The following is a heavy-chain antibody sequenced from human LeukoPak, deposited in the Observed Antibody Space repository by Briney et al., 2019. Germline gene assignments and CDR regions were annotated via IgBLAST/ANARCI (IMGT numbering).Heavy chain of an antibody. CDR2: IRTDKGNT. CDR1: GYTFSSYA. V-gene: IGHV1-18*01. J-gene: IGHJ4*01. D-gene: IGHD1-26*01. Sequence: ASVKVSCKASGYTFSSYAISWVRQAPGQGLEWMGWIRTDKGNTYYAQKLQGRVTMTTDRSTSTAHMELRSLRSDDTAVYYCARRSGTYSDFDSWGQGTLVTVSS. CDR3: ARRSGTYSDFDS.